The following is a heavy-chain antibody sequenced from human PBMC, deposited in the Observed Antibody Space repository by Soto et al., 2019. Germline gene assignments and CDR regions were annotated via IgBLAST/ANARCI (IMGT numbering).Heavy chain of an antibody. CDR3: ARALCGGSCYAYNWFDP. CDR2: INPSSGST. V-gene: IGHV1-46*01. J-gene: IGHJ5*02. CDR1: GYTFTSYY. D-gene: IGHD2-15*01. Sequence: ASVKVSCKASGYTFTSYYMHWVRQAPGQGLEWMGIINPSSGSTSYAQKFQGRVTMTRDTSTSTVYMELSSLRSEDTAVYYCARALCGGSCYAYNWFDPWGQGTLVTVSS.